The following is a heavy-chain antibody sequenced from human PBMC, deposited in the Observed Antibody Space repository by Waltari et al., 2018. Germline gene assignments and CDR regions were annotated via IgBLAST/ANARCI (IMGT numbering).Heavy chain of an antibody. CDR1: GGSISSGSYY. V-gene: IGHV4-61*09. J-gene: IGHJ3*02. Sequence: QVQLQESGPGLVKPSQTLSLTCTVSGGSISSGSYYWSWIRPPAGKGLEGIGYIYTSGGTNYNPSLKSRVTISVDTSKNQLSLKLSSVTAADTVVYYCVRMITFGGVIVIGGVGAFDIWGQGTMVTVAS. D-gene: IGHD3-16*02. CDR3: VRMITFGGVIVIGGVGAFDI. CDR2: IYTSGGT.